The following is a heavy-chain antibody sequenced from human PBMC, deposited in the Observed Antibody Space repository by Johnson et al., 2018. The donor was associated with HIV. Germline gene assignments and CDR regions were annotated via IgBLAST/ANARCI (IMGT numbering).Heavy chain of an antibody. D-gene: IGHD3-22*01. CDR3: AKAVYYYDRSGYYYSGSKDAFDI. V-gene: IGHV3-23*04. J-gene: IGHJ3*02. Sequence: MLLVESGGGLVQPGGSLRLSCAASGFTFSSYAMSWVRQAPGKGLEWVSAISGGGGSTYYADSVKGRFTISRDNSKYTLYLQMNSLRAEDTAVYYCAKAVYYYDRSGYYYSGSKDAFDIWGQGTMVTVSS. CDR2: ISGGGGST. CDR1: GFTFSSYA.